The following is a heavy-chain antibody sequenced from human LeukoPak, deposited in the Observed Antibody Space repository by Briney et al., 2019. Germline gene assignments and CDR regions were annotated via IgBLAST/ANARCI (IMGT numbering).Heavy chain of an antibody. CDR3: ARQGGYSGYDYVNYYYYGMDV. J-gene: IGHJ6*02. V-gene: IGHV1-69*01. CDR2: IIPIFGTA. Sequence: GSSVKVSCKASGGTFSSYAISWVRQAPGQGLEWMGGIIPIFGTANYAQKFQGRVTITADESTSTAYMELSSLRSEDTAVYYCARQGGYSGYDYVNYYYYGMDVWGQGTTVTVSS. CDR1: GGTFSSYA. D-gene: IGHD5-12*01.